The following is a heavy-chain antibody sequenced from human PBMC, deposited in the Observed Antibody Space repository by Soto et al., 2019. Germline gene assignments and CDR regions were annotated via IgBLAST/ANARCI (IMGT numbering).Heavy chain of an antibody. D-gene: IGHD2-21*02. Sequence: SVKVSCKASGYTFTRYYMHWVRQAPGQGLEWMGGIIPIFGTANYAQKFQGRVTITAGKSTSTAYMELSSLRSEDTAVYSCARAFTVVTPRGAFDIWGQGTMVTVSS. CDR2: IIPIFGTA. J-gene: IGHJ3*02. V-gene: IGHV1-69*06. CDR3: ARAFTVVTPRGAFDI. CDR1: GYTFTRYY.